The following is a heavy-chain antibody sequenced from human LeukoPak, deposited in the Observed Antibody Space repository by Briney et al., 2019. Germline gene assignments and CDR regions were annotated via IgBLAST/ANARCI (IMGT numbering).Heavy chain of an antibody. V-gene: IGHV4-39*07. CDR1: GVSISSTTYC. Sequence: SETLSLTCTVSGVSISSTTYCWGWIRQPPGKGLEWIGSIYSSGNTYYNASLKSRITISVDTSKNQFSLKLSYVTAADTAVYYCARGRPYNVGLPPWFDPWGQGTLVTVSS. D-gene: IGHD1-14*01. J-gene: IGHJ5*02. CDR3: ARGRPYNVGLPPWFDP. CDR2: IYSSGNT.